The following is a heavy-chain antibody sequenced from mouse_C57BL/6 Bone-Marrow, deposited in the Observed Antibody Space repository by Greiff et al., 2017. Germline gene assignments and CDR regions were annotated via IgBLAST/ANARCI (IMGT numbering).Heavy chain of an antibody. Sequence: QVQLQQPGAELVKPGASVKLSCKASGYTFTSYWMHWVKQRPGRGLEWIGRIDPNSGGTKYNEKFKSKATLTVDKPSSTAYMQLSSLTSEDSAVYYCAREVGSSTVVAPYFDYWGQGTTLTVSS. V-gene: IGHV1-72*01. CDR1: GYTFTSYW. CDR3: AREVGSSTVVAPYFDY. CDR2: IDPNSGGT. D-gene: IGHD1-1*01. J-gene: IGHJ2*01.